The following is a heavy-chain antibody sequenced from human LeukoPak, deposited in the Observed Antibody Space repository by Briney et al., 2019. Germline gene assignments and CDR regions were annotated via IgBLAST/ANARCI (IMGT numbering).Heavy chain of an antibody. CDR1: GFAFSNFD. V-gene: IGHV3-23*01. CDR3: AKRGSYFGGFDY. J-gene: IGHJ4*02. CDR2: ISGSGEST. Sequence: GGSLRLSCAASGFAFSNFDMSWVRQAPGKGLEWVSVISGSGESTFYAESVKGRFTIPRDNSKNTLYLQMNGLRGEDTAIYYCAKRGSYFGGFDYWGQGTLLTVPS. D-gene: IGHD3-10*01.